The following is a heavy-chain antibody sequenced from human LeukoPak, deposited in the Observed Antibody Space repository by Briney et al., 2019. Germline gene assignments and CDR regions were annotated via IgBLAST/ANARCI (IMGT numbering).Heavy chain of an antibody. CDR3: ATNTRQGDDSGDYLYYFDY. CDR1: GFTVSSNY. V-gene: IGHV3-53*01. D-gene: IGHD4-17*01. J-gene: IGHJ4*02. CDR2: IYSGGTT. Sequence: PGGSLRLSCAASGFTVSSNYMSWVRQAPGKGLEWVSVIYSGGTTYYSDSVKGRFTISRDNSKNTLYLQMNSLRAEDTAVYYCATNTRQGDDSGDYLYYFDYWGQGTLVTVSS.